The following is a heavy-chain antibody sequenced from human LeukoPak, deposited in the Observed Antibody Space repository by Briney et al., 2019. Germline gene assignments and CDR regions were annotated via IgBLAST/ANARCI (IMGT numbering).Heavy chain of an antibody. CDR3: ARDMDKSLGYYWGFDY. V-gene: IGHV4-39*02. J-gene: IGHJ4*02. CDR2: IYYSGST. Sequence: SETLSLTCAVSGGSTSSSSYNWGWIRQPPGKGLEWIGSIYYSGSTYYNPSLKSRVTISLDTSKNQFSLNLTSVTAADTAVYYCARDMDKSLGYYWGFDYWGQGTLVTVSS. D-gene: IGHD3-22*01. CDR1: GGSTSSSSYN.